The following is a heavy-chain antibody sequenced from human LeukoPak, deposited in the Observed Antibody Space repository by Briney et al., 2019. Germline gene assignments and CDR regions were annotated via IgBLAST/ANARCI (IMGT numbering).Heavy chain of an antibody. J-gene: IGHJ4*02. Sequence: SETLSLTCTVSGYSISSGYYWGWIRQPPGKGLEWIGSIYHSGSTYYNPSLKSRVTISVDTSKNQFSLKLSSVTAADTAVYYCARIFIAAAGFFDYWGQGTLVTVSS. D-gene: IGHD6-13*01. CDR2: IYHSGST. CDR3: ARIFIAAAGFFDY. V-gene: IGHV4-38-2*02. CDR1: GYSISSGYY.